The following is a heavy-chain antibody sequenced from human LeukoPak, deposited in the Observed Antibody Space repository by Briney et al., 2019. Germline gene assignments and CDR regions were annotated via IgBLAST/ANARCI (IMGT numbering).Heavy chain of an antibody. Sequence: GGSLRLSCAASGFTFNTYWMTWVRQAPGKGPEWVANIKEDGSEKHYVDSVKGRFTISRDSAKNSLYLQMNSLRAEDTAVYYCTRDPRRLDYWGQGTLVTVSS. CDR1: GFTFNTYW. V-gene: IGHV3-7*03. CDR2: IKEDGSEK. CDR3: TRDPRRLDY. J-gene: IGHJ4*02.